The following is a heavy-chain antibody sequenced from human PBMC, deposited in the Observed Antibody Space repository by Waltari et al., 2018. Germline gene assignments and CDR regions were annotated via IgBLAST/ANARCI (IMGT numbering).Heavy chain of an antibody. V-gene: IGHV7-4-1*02. CDR2: IDTNTGIP. J-gene: IGHJ3*02. CDR3: ARVREADDSSWIDAFDI. Sequence: QVQLVQSGSELKKPGASVKVSCKASGYTFTTYAMNWVRQAPGQGLEWMGWIDTNTGIPTYAQGFTGRFVFSLDTSVSTAYLQISSLKAEDTAVYYCARVREADDSSWIDAFDIWGQGTVVTVFS. D-gene: IGHD6-13*01. CDR1: GYTFTTYA.